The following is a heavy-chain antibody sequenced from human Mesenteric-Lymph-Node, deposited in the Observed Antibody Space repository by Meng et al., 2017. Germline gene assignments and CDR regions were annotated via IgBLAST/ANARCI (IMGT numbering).Heavy chain of an antibody. CDR3: ASPLGILGIVDL. D-gene: IGHD7-27*01. V-gene: IGHV4-39*01. CDR1: GGSISSSSYY. CDR2: IYYSGST. Sequence: QGQLQEAGPGLVKPSETLSLTCTVSGGSISSSSYYWGWIRQPPGKGLEWIGSIYYSGSTYYNPSLKSRVTISVDTSKNQFSLKLSSVTAADTAVYYCASPLGILGIVDLWGRGTLVTVSS. J-gene: IGHJ2*01.